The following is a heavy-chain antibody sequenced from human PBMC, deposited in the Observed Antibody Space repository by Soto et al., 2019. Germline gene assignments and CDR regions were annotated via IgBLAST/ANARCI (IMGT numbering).Heavy chain of an antibody. J-gene: IGHJ3*02. D-gene: IGHD2-15*01. CDR2: IYYSGST. Sequence: QLQLQESGPGLVKPSETLSLTCTVSGGSISSSSYYWGWIRQPPGQGLEWIGSIYYSGSTYYNPSLKSRVTISVDTSKNQFSLKLSSVTAADTAVYYCARRFIGYCSGGSCYHDAFDIWGQGTMVTVSS. CDR3: ARRFIGYCSGGSCYHDAFDI. CDR1: GGSISSSSYY. V-gene: IGHV4-39*01.